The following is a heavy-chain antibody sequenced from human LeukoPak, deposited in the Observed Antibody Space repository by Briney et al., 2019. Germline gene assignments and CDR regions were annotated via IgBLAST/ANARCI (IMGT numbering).Heavy chain of an antibody. D-gene: IGHD3-22*01. CDR3: ATEQRLYDSSGIDALDI. Sequence: ASVKVSCKVSGYTLTELSMHWVRQAPGKGLEWMGGFHPEDGETIYAQKFQGRLTMTEDTSTDTAYMELSSLRSEDTAVYYCATEQRLYDSSGIDALDIWAQGTMVTVSS. V-gene: IGHV1-24*01. J-gene: IGHJ3*02. CDR2: FHPEDGET. CDR1: GYTLTELS.